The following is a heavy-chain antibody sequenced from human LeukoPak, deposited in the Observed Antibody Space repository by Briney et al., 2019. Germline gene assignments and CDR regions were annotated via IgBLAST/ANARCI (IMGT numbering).Heavy chain of an antibody. D-gene: IGHD3-10*01. CDR3: ARSGRGVDSFYFYMDV. CDR2: ISSSGSTI. J-gene: IGHJ6*03. Sequence: GGSLRLSCAASGFTFSDYYMSWIRQAPGKGLVWVSYISSSGSTIYYADSVKGRFTISRDNAKNSLYLQMNSLRAEDTAVYYCARSGRGVDSFYFYMDVWGKGTTVTVSS. CDR1: GFTFSDYY. V-gene: IGHV3-11*04.